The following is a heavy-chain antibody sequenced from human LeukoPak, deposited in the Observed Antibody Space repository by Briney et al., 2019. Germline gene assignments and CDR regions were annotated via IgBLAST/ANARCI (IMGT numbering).Heavy chain of an antibody. Sequence: PGGSPRLSCAASGFTVSSSYMSWVRQAPGKGLEWVSVVYSSGSTYYADSVKGRFTISRDNSKNTLHLQMNSLRADDTAVYYCARDRGGPEGDWGQGTLVTVSS. D-gene: IGHD2-15*01. V-gene: IGHV3-53*01. J-gene: IGHJ4*02. CDR3: ARDRGGPEGD. CDR1: GFTVSSSY. CDR2: VYSSGST.